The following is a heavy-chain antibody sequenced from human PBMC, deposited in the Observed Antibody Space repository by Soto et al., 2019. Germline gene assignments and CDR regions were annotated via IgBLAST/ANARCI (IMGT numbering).Heavy chain of an antibody. CDR1: GFTFSSYG. D-gene: IGHD2-15*01. CDR3: AKGKVDCSGGSCDGYWSYYYYYYIDG. J-gene: IGHJ6*03. Sequence: GGSLRLSCAASGFTFSSYGMHWVRQAPGKGLEWVAVISYDGSNKYYADSVKGRFTVSRDNSKNTLYLQMNSLRAEDTAVYYCAKGKVDCSGGSCDGYWSYYYYYYIDGWGKGSTVTISS. CDR2: ISYDGSNK. V-gene: IGHV3-30*18.